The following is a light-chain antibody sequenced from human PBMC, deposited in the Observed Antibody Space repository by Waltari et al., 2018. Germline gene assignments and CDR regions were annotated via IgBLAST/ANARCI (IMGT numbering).Light chain of an antibody. Sequence: EILMTQSPATLSVSPGERATLSCRASQTISSNLAWYRQKPGQAPRFLISGASVRATGIPARFSGSGSGTEFTLTISSMQSEDFAVYYCQQYNNWPPYTFGQGTKLEIK. CDR3: QQYNNWPPYT. CDR2: GAS. J-gene: IGKJ2*01. CDR1: QTISSN. V-gene: IGKV3-15*01.